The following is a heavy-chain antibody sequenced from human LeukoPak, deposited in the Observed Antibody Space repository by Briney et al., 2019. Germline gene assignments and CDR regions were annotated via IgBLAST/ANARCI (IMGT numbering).Heavy chain of an antibody. Sequence: PGGSLRLSCAASGFIFSCCEMNWVRQAPGKGLEWISYISISGTTIYYAESVKGRFTISRDNTKNSLYLQMNSLRAKDTAVYYCVRGGGSAYKYNAFDIWGQGTMVTGSS. CDR2: ISISGTTI. D-gene: IGHD3-22*01. CDR3: VRGGGSAYKYNAFDI. V-gene: IGHV3-48*03. J-gene: IGHJ3*02. CDR1: GFIFSCCE.